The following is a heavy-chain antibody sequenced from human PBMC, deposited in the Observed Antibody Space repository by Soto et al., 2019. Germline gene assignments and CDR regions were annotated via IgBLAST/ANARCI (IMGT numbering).Heavy chain of an antibody. D-gene: IGHD6-13*01. J-gene: IGHJ6*03. CDR3: ARFSIAAAGTKGYYYYYMDV. Sequence: GGSLRLSCAASGFTFSSYGMHWVRQAPGKGLEWVAVIWYDGSNKYYADSVKGRFTISRDNSKNTPYLQMNSLRAEDTAVYYCARFSIAAAGTKGYYYYYMDVWGKGTTVTVSS. CDR2: IWYDGSNK. CDR1: GFTFSSYG. V-gene: IGHV3-33*01.